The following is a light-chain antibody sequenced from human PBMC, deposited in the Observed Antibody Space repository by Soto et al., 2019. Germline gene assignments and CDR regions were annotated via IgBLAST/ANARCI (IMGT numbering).Light chain of an antibody. Sequence: EIVMTQSPATLSVSPGERATLSCRASQSVSSNLAWYQQKPGQAPRLLIFGASTRATGIPARFSGSGSGTEFTLTISSLQSEDFAVSYCQQYSNWRTFGQGTKLEIK. CDR3: QQYSNWRT. V-gene: IGKV3-15*01. J-gene: IGKJ2*02. CDR1: QSVSSN. CDR2: GAS.